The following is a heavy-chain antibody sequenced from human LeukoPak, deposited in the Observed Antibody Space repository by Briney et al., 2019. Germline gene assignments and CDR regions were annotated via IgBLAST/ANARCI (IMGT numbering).Heavy chain of an antibody. Sequence: PSETLSLTCAVYGGSFSGYYWSWIRQPPGKGLELIGEINHSGSTNYNPSLKSRVTISVDTSKNQFSLKLSSVTAADTAVYYCARQGTDDAFDIWGQGTMVTVSS. CDR1: GGSFSGYY. J-gene: IGHJ3*02. V-gene: IGHV4-34*01. CDR2: INHSGST. CDR3: ARQGTDDAFDI.